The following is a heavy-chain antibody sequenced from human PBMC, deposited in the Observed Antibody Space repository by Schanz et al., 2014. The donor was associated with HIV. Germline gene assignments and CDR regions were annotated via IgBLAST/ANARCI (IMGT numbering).Heavy chain of an antibody. J-gene: IGHJ4*02. CDR2: VRSDGNSM. Sequence: DVQLLDSGGGLVQPGGSLRLSCIASGFTFNNYAMTWVRQAPGKGLEWVSYVRSDGNSMKYADSVKGRFTISRDNGKNSLYLQMASLRDDDTAVYYCAREPLPGNGLYFDYWGQGALVTVSS. D-gene: IGHD2-8*01. CDR1: GFTFNNYA. V-gene: IGHV3-48*02. CDR3: AREPLPGNGLYFDY.